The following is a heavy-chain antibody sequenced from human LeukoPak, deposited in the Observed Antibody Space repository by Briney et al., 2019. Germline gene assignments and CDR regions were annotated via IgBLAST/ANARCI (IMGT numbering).Heavy chain of an antibody. V-gene: IGHV1-18*01. CDR2: ISAYNGNT. CDR3: AVTQGLYYYYGMDV. D-gene: IGHD2-21*02. CDR1: GYTFTSYG. J-gene: IGHJ6*02. Sequence: ASVKVSCKASGYTFTSYGISWVRQAPGQGLEWMGWISAYNGNTNYAQKLQGRVTMTTDTSTSTAHMELRSLRSDDTAVYYCAVTQGLYYYYGMDVWGQGTTVTVSS.